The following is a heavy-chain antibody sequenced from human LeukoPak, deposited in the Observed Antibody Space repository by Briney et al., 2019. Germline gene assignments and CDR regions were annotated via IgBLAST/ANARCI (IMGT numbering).Heavy chain of an antibody. V-gene: IGHV1-2*02. Sequence: ASVKVSCKASGYTFTGNYMNLVRQAPVQGIEWMGWTNPDSGGTNYAQKFQGRVTMTRDTSISTAYMELSRLRSDDTAMYYCARGPYKYDSSGCFDYWGQGTLVTVSS. CDR3: ARGPYKYDSSGCFDY. J-gene: IGHJ4*02. D-gene: IGHD3-22*01. CDR2: TNPDSGGT. CDR1: GYTFTGNY.